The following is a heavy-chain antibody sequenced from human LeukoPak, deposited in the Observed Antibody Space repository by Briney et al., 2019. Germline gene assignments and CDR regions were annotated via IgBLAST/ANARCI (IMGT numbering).Heavy chain of an antibody. V-gene: IGHV3-21*01. CDR1: GFTFSSYS. CDR3: ARDPPFDPPGDWYFDL. Sequence: GGSLRLSCAASGFTFSSYSMNWVRQASGKGLEWVSSISSSSSYIYYADSVKGRFTISRDNAKNSLYLQMNSLRAEDTAVYYCARDPPFDPPGDWYFDLWGRGTLVTVSS. J-gene: IGHJ2*01. CDR2: ISSSSSYI. D-gene: IGHD3-9*01.